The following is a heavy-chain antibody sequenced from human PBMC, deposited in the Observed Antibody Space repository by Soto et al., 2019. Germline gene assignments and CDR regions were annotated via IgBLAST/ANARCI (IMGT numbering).Heavy chain of an antibody. V-gene: IGHV1-2*04. CDR1: GYTFTGYY. CDR2: INPNSGGT. CDR3: ARELTGYSDY. Sequence: GASVKVSCKASGYTFTGYYMHWVRQAPGQGLEWMGWINPNSGGTNYAQKFQGWVTMTRDTSISTAYMELSSLRSEDTAVYYCARELTGYSDYWGQGTLVTVSS. J-gene: IGHJ4*02.